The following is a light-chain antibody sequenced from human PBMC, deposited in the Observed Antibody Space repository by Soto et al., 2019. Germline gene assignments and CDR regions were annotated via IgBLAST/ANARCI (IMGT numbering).Light chain of an antibody. CDR2: GAS. V-gene: IGKV3-20*01. CDR1: QSVSSSY. J-gene: IGKJ1*01. Sequence: EIVLTQSPGTLSLSPGERATLSCRASQSVSSSYLAWYQQKAGQAPRLLIYGASSRAAGTPDRFSGSGSGTYFTFTISRLEPEDFAVYYCQQYGSSPGTFGQGTKVEIK. CDR3: QQYGSSPGT.